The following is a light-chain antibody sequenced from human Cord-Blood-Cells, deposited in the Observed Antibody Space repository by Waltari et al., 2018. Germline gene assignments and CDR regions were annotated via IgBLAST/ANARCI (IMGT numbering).Light chain of an antibody. J-gene: IGLJ1*01. CDR1: SLRSYY. CDR3: NSRDSSGNHLV. Sequence: SSELTQDPAVSVALGQTVRITCQGDSLRSYYASWYQQKPGQAPVLVIYGKNNRPSGIPDRFSGSISRNTASLTITGAQAEDEADYYCNSRDSSGNHLVFGTGTKVTGL. CDR2: GKN. V-gene: IGLV3-19*01.